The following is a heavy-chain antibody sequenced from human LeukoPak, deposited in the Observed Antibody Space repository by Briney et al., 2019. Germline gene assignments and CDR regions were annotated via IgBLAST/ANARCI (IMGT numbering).Heavy chain of an antibody. J-gene: IGHJ6*03. V-gene: IGHV3-7*04. CDR2: IKQDASEK. CDR1: RFTFSNYW. D-gene: IGHD6-6*01. CDR3: ARGVAALMDV. Sequence: GGSLRLSFAASRFTFSNYWMNWVRQAPGKGLEWVANIKQDASEKYYVDSVRGRFTISRDNAKNSLYLQMDSLRGEDTAVYFCARGVAALMDVWGKGTTVTVSS.